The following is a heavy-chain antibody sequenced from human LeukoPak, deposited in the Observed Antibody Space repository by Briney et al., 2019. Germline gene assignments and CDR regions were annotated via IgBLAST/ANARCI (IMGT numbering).Heavy chain of an antibody. CDR2: IKQDGSEK. V-gene: IGHV3-7*01. Sequence: PGGSLRLSCAASGFTFSSYWMSWVRQAPGKGLEWVANIKQDGSEKYYVDSVKGRFTISRDNAKNSLYLQMNSLRAEDTAVYYCARDPVTIVVVPAATYPDYWGQGTLVTASS. J-gene: IGHJ4*02. D-gene: IGHD2-2*01. CDR1: GFTFSSYW. CDR3: ARDPVTIVVVPAATYPDY.